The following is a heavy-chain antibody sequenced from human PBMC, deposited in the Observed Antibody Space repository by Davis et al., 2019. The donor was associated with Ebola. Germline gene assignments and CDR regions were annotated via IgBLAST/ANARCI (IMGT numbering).Heavy chain of an antibody. Sequence: ASVKVSCKASGYTFTNYDINWVRQATGQGLEWMGWISAYNGNTNYAQKLQGRVTMTTDTSTSTAYMELRSLRSDDTAVYYCASRYSGSYYLTAFDIWGQGTMVTVSS. CDR2: ISAYNGNT. V-gene: IGHV1-18*01. D-gene: IGHD1-26*01. CDR3: ASRYSGSYYLTAFDI. CDR1: GYTFTNYD. J-gene: IGHJ3*02.